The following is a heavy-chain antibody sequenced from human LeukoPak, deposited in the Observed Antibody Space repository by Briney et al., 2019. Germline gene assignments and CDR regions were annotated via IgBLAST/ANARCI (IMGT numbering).Heavy chain of an antibody. CDR2: INSDGSST. CDR1: GFTFSSYW. V-gene: IGHV3-74*01. J-gene: IGHJ6*02. CDR3: ARVSYGSGSYYNEYYYYGMDV. Sequence: GGSLGLSCAASGFTFSSYWMHWVRQAPGKGLVWVSRINSDGSSTSYADSVKGRFTISRDNAKNTLYLQMNSLRAEDTAVYYCARVSYGSGSYYNEYYYYGMDVWGQGTTVTVSS. D-gene: IGHD3-10*01.